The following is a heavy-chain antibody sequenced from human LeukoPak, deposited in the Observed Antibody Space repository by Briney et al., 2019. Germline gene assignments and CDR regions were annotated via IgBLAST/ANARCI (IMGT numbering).Heavy chain of an antibody. CDR1: GGSISSSSYY. V-gene: IGHV4-39*07. CDR3: ASSMATPSMKHLGLKD. Sequence: PSETLSLTCTVSGGSISSSSYYWGWIRQPPGKGLEWIGSIYYSGSTYYNPSLKSRVTISVDTSKNQFSLKLSSVTAADTAVYYCASSMATPSMKHLGLKDWGQGTLVTVSS. D-gene: IGHD5-24*01. CDR2: IYYSGST. J-gene: IGHJ4*02.